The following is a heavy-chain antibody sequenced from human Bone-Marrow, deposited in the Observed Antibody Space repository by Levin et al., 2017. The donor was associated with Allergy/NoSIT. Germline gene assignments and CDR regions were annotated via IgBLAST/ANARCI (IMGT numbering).Heavy chain of an antibody. CDR3: ARGGYWECIDY. Sequence: LSLTCAASGFTFSSYWMLWVRQVPGKGLVWVSRVHSDGSSTSYADSVKGRFTISRDNAKNTLYLQMNSLRAEDTAVYYCARGGYWECIDYWGQGTLVTVSS. CDR2: VHSDGSST. V-gene: IGHV3-74*01. CDR1: GFTFSSYW. J-gene: IGHJ4*02. D-gene: IGHD6-13*01.